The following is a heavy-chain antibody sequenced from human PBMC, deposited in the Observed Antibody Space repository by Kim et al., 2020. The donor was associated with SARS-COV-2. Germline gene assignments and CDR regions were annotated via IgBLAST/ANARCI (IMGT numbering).Heavy chain of an antibody. J-gene: IGHJ6*02. D-gene: IGHD3-9*01. CDR2: IYSGGST. CDR1: GFTVSSNY. CDR3: ARDGVGSEYYDILTGGYYYYGMDV. Sequence: GGSLRLSCAASGFTVSSNYMSWVRQAPGKGLEWVSVIYSGGSTYYADSVKGRFTISRDNSKNTLYLQMNSLRAEDTAVYYCARDGVGSEYYDILTGGYYYYGMDVWGQGTTVTVSS. V-gene: IGHV3-53*01.